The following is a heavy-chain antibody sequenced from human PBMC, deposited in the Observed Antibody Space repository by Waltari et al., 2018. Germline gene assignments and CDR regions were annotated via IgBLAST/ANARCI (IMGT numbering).Heavy chain of an antibody. Sequence: QVQLQESGPGLVKPSETLSLTCAVSGYSISSGYYWGWIRQPPGKGLEWIGSIYHSGSTYYNPSLKSRVTISVDTSKNQFSLKLSSVTAADTAVYYCARLGEGYSSSWGDYWGQGTLVTVSS. V-gene: IGHV4-38-2*01. CDR1: GYSISSGYY. J-gene: IGHJ4*02. CDR2: IYHSGST. D-gene: IGHD6-13*01. CDR3: ARLGEGYSSSWGDY.